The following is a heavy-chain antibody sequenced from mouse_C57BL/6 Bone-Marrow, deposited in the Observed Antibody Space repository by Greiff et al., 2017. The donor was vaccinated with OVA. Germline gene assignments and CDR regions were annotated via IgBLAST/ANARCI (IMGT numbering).Heavy chain of an antibody. V-gene: IGHV1-50*01. CDR3: ARWGTTVFDY. J-gene: IGHJ2*01. Sequence: VQLQQPGAELVKPGASVKLSCKASGYTFTSYWMQWVKQRPGQGLEWIGEIDPSDSYTNYNQKFKGKATLTVDTSSSTAYMQLSSLTSEDSAVYYCARWGTTVFDYWGQGTTLTVSS. CDR1: GYTFTSYW. CDR2: IDPSDSYT. D-gene: IGHD1-1*01.